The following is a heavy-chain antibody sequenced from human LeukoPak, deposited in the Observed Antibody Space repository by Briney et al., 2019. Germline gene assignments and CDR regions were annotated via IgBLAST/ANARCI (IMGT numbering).Heavy chain of an antibody. CDR1: GYSFTSYW. Sequence: GEPLKISCKGSGYSFTSYWIAWVRQMPGKGLEWMGIIYPGDSDTRYSPSFQGRVTISADKSISTAYLQWSSLKASDTAMYYCARSGYCTNALCLGWFDPWGQGTLVTVSS. J-gene: IGHJ5*02. CDR3: ARSGYCTNALCLGWFDP. V-gene: IGHV5-51*01. D-gene: IGHD2-8*01. CDR2: IYPGDSDT.